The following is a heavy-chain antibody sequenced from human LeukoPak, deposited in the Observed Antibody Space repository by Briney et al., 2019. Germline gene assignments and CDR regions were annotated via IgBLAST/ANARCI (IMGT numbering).Heavy chain of an antibody. CDR2: IYSGGST. D-gene: IGHD6-13*01. Sequence: QPGGSLRLSCAASGFTVSSNYMSWVRQAPGKGLEWVSAIYSGGSTYYADSVKGRFTISRDNSKNTLYLQMNSLRAEDTAVYYCARDPGIAAAGTYQGYFQHWGQGTLVTVSS. CDR3: ARDPGIAAAGTYQGYFQH. V-gene: IGHV3-66*01. J-gene: IGHJ1*01. CDR1: GFTVSSNY.